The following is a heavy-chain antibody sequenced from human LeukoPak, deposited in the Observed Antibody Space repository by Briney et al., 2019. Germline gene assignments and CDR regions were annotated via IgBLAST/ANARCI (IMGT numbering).Heavy chain of an antibody. CDR3: AKDLKGYNYGYFDF. Sequence: GGSLRLSCAASGFTFSIYSMNWVRQAPGKGLEWVSSISSSSSYIYYADSVKGRFTISRDNARNSLFLQMNSLRAEDTAVYYCAKDLKGYNYGYFDFWGQGTLVTVSS. D-gene: IGHD5-18*01. CDR2: ISSSSSYI. V-gene: IGHV3-21*01. J-gene: IGHJ4*02. CDR1: GFTFSIYS.